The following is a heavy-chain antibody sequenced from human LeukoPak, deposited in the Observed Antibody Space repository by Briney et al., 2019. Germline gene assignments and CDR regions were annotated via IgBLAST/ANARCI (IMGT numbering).Heavy chain of an antibody. CDR1: GGSFSGYY. J-gene: IGHJ6*03. D-gene: IGHD6-13*01. V-gene: IGHV4-4*07. CDR2: IYTSGST. Sequence: SETLSLTCAVYGGSFSGYYWSWIRQPAGKGLEWIGRIYTSGSTNYNPSLKSRVTMSVDTSKNQFSLKLSSVTAADTAVYYCARDRGIAAAGRFPYYYYYYMDVWGKGTTVTISS. CDR3: ARDRGIAAAGRFPYYYYYYMDV.